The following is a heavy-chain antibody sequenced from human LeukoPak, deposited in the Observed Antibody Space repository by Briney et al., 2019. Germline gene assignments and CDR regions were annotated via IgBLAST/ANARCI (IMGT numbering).Heavy chain of an antibody. CDR3: ARGGYSYALCKY. Sequence: ASVKVSCKASGYTFTSYDINWVRQATGQGLEWMGWMNPTGGNTGYAQKFQGRVTMTRNTSISTAYMELSSLRSEDTAVYYCARGGYSYALCKYWGQGTLVTVSS. D-gene: IGHD5-18*01. CDR1: GYTFTSYD. V-gene: IGHV1-8*01. CDR2: MNPTGGNT. J-gene: IGHJ4*02.